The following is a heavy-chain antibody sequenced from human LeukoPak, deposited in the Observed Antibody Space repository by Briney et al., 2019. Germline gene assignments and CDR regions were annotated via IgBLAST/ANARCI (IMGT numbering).Heavy chain of an antibody. Sequence: PGGALRLSCAASGVTFYNSWMHWVRQAPGQGVGWVSRINPNTRNTDYADSVRRIFTISRDNAKTSLYLQMNSLRDEDTAIYYCARMSSGYYLIDYWGQGTLVTVSS. CDR3: ARMSSGYYLIDY. CDR2: INPNTRNT. V-gene: IGHV3-74*01. D-gene: IGHD3-22*01. CDR1: GVTFYNSW. J-gene: IGHJ4*02.